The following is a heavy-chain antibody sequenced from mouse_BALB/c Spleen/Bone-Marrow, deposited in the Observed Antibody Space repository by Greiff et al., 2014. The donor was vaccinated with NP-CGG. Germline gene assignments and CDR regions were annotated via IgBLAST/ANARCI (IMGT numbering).Heavy chain of an antibody. D-gene: IGHD2-14*01. Sequence: EVKLEESGGGLVKPGGSLKLSCAASGFTFSDYYMSWIRQTPEKRLEWVGSISDGGAYSYYSDSVKGRFTVSRDKAKNILYLQLSVLKSEDTAMYYCASHGDYKYGCFDYWGPGTLVTVSA. CDR2: ISDGGAYS. CDR3: ASHGDYKYGCFDY. V-gene: IGHV5-4*02. J-gene: IGHJ3*01. CDR1: GFTFSDYY.